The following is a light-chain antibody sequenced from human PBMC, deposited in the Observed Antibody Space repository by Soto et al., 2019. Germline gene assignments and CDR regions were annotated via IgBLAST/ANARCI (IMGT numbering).Light chain of an antibody. Sequence: QSALTQPASVSGSPGQSITISCTGTSSDVGSYNLVSWYQQHPGKAPKLMIYEDSKRPSGVSNRFFGSKSGSTASLTISGLQAEDEADYFCCSYARGSTLVFGGGTKVTVL. CDR3: CSYARGSTLV. V-gene: IGLV2-23*01. CDR1: SSDVGSYNL. J-gene: IGLJ3*02. CDR2: EDS.